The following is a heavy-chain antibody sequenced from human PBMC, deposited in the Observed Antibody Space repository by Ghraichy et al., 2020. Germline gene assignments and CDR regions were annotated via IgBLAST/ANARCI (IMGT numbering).Heavy chain of an antibody. V-gene: IGHV3-23*01. CDR3: AKDLRRDGYNPY. CDR1: GFTFSSYA. CDR2: ISGSGGST. D-gene: IGHD5-24*01. Sequence: LSLTCAASGFTFSSYAMSWVRQAPGKGLEWVSAISGSGGSTYYADSVKGRFTISRDNSKNTLYLQMNSLRAEDTAVYYCAKDLRRDGYNPYWGQGTLVTVSS. J-gene: IGHJ4*02.